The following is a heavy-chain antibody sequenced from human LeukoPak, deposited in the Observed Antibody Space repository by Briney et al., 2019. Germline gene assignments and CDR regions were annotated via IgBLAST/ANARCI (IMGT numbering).Heavy chain of an antibody. CDR1: GGSFSGYY. D-gene: IGHD3-10*01. J-gene: IGHJ4*02. CDR3: ARNAYYYGSGSYGY. Sequence: SETLSLTCVVYGGSFSGYYWSWIRQPPGKGLEWIGEINHSGSTNYNPSLKSRVTISVDTSKNQFSLKLSSVTAADTAVYYCARNAYYYGSGSYGYWGQGTLVTVSS. V-gene: IGHV4-34*01. CDR2: INHSGST.